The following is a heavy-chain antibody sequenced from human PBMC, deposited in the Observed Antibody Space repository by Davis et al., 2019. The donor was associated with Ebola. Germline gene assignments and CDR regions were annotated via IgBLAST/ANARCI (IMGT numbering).Heavy chain of an antibody. CDR3: ARVRYYGSGKHPYYYYMDV. CDR1: GGSFSGYY. V-gene: IGHV4-34*01. Sequence: PSETLSLTCAVYGGSFSGYYWSWIRQPPGKGLEWIGEINHSGSTNYNPSLKSRVTISVDTSKNQFSLKLSSVTAADTAVYYCARVRYYGSGKHPYYYYMDVWGKGTTVTVSS. CDR2: INHSGST. D-gene: IGHD3-10*01. J-gene: IGHJ6*03.